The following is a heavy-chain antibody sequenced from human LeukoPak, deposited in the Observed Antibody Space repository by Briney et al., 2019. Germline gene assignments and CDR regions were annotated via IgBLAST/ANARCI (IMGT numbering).Heavy chain of an antibody. CDR1: RCSISNYW. D-gene: IGHD5-12*01. Sequence: SEPLSLPCTVSRCSISNYWWSWIRQAAGKGLEWIGRVYPSGTTHYNPSLQSRVTLSVDTSKNQFSLKLSSLTAADTAVYYCARDAGGYEDYWGQGTLATVSS. J-gene: IGHJ4*02. V-gene: IGHV4-4*07. CDR2: VYPSGTT. CDR3: ARDAGGYEDY.